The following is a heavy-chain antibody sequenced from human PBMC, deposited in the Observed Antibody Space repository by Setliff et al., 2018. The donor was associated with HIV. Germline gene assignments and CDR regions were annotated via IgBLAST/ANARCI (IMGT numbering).Heavy chain of an antibody. CDR2: INPSDNRT. V-gene: IGHV1-46*02. J-gene: IGHJ4*02. CDR1: GYTFNNYY. Sequence: ASVKVSCKASGYTFNNYYMHWVRQAPGQGLEWMGIINPSDNRTYYAQKFQGRVTMTRDTSTSSVYMELRSLRSEDTAVYYCARAYYDSDWGSHRYRFYYFDYWGQGSLVTVSS. D-gene: IGHD3-16*02. CDR3: ARAYYDSDWGSHRYRFYYFDY.